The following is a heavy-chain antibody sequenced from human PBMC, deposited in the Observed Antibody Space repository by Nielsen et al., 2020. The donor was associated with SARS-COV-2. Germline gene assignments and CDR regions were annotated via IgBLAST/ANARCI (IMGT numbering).Heavy chain of an antibody. J-gene: IGHJ5*02. CDR1: GFTVSSNY. D-gene: IGHD6-19*01. CDR2: INHSGST. CDR3: ARGARGIAVAGDNWFDP. Sequence: ESLKISCAASGFTVSSNYMSWIRQPPGKGLEWIGEINHSGSTNYNPSLKSRVTISVDTSKNQFSLKLSSVTAADTAVYYCARGARGIAVAGDNWFDPWGQGTLVTVSS. V-gene: IGHV4-34*01.